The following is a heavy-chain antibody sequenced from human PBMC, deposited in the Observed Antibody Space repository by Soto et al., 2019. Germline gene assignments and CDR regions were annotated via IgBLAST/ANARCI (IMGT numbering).Heavy chain of an antibody. V-gene: IGHV1-8*01. CDR2: MNPNSGNT. CDR1: GYDFSSFD. CDR3: ARGRIFGYSDYEPLGGLDY. J-gene: IGHJ4*02. D-gene: IGHD5-12*01. Sequence: QVQLVQSGAEVKKPGASMKVSCKASGYDFSSFDINWVRQAPGQGLEWMGWMNPNSGNTGYAQRFQGSASMTRNTSISTAYMEVSSLRSEDTAVYYCARGRIFGYSDYEPLGGLDYWGRGTLVTVS.